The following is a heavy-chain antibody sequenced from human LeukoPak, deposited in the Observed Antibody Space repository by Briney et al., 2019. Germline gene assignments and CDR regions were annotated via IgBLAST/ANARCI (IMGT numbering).Heavy chain of an antibody. CDR2: IYYSGST. J-gene: IGHJ4*02. CDR1: GGSIGSYY. D-gene: IGHD6-13*01. CDR3: ARSIAAAGSDPFDY. V-gene: IGHV4-59*12. Sequence: PSETLSLTCTVSGGSIGSYYWSWIRQPPGKGLEWIGYIYYSGSTNYNPSLKSRVTISVDTSKNQFSLKLSTVTAADTAVYYCARSIAAAGSDPFDYWGQGTLVTVSS.